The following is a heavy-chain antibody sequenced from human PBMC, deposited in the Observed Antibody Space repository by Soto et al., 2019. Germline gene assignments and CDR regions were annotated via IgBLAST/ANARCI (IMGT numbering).Heavy chain of an antibody. Sequence: SETLSLTCAVYGGSFSGYYWSWIRQPPGKGLEGIGEINHSGSINYNPSLKIRVTISVDTSKNQFSLKLSSVTAADTAVFYCARGCRVTTFYYYYMDVWGKGTTVTVSS. V-gene: IGHV4-34*01. D-gene: IGHD4-4*01. CDR3: ARGCRVTTFYYYYMDV. CDR2: INHSGSI. J-gene: IGHJ6*03. CDR1: GGSFSGYY.